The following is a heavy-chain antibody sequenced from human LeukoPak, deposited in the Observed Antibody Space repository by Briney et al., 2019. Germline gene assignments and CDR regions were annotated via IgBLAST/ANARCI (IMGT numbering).Heavy chain of an antibody. D-gene: IGHD6-6*01. CDR2: ISGSGGST. CDR1: GFTVSSNY. V-gene: IGHV3-23*01. J-gene: IGHJ4*02. CDR3: ANPSIHSSSSGVDY. Sequence: GGSLRLSCAASGFTVSSNYMSWVRQAPGKGLEWVSAISGSGGSTYYADSVKGRFTISRDNPKNTLYLQMNSLRAEDTAVYYCANPSIHSSSSGVDYWGQGTLVTVSS.